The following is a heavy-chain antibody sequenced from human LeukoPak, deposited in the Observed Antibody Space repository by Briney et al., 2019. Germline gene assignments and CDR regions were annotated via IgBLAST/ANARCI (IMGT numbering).Heavy chain of an antibody. Sequence: GRSLRLSCAASGFTFSSYAMHWVRQAPGKGLEWVAVISYDGSNKYYADSVKGRFTISRDNSKNTLYLQMNSLRAEDTAVYYCAKDDLLGDYWVDPWGQGTLVTVSS. J-gene: IGHJ5*02. CDR1: GFTFSSYA. CDR3: AKDDLLGDYWVDP. V-gene: IGHV3-30*04. CDR2: ISYDGSNK. D-gene: IGHD2-21*02.